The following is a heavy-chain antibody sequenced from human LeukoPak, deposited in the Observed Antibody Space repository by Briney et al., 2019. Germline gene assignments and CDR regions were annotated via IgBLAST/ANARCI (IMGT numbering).Heavy chain of an antibody. J-gene: IGHJ4*02. V-gene: IGHV3-49*03. CDR3: SRGSGWLSVY. D-gene: IGHD6-19*01. CDR1: GFTFGDYV. Sequence: GGSLRLSCTASGFTFGDYVMSWFRQAPGKGLEWIGFISGGTTEYAASVKGRFTISRDDSTSIAYLQMNSLTTEDTAVYYCSRGSGWLSVYWGQGTLVTVSS. CDR2: ISGGTT.